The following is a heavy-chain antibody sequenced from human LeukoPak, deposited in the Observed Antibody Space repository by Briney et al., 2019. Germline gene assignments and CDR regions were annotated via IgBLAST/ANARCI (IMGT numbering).Heavy chain of an antibody. D-gene: IGHD5-18*01. CDR2: ISGSGSST. J-gene: IGHJ4*02. V-gene: IGHV3-23*01. CDR3: TRGHAAMGEY. Sequence: GGSLRLSCAASGFTFSSYAMNWVRQAPGKGLEWVSAISGSGSSTYYAASVRGRFTISRDSSNHMMYLQMNSLRVEDTAVYYCTRGHAAMGEYWGQGTLVTVSS. CDR1: GFTFSSYA.